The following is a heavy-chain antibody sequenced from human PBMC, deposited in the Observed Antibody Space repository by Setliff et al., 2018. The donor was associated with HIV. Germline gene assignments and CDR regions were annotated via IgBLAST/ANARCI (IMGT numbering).Heavy chain of an antibody. J-gene: IGHJ6*03. CDR2: INWNGGST. V-gene: IGHV3-20*04. CDR3: ARDPSAGANLYYYVDV. Sequence: GGSLRLSCAASGFTFDEYGMSWVRQAPGKGLEWVSGINWNGGSTGYADSVKGRFTISRDNAKNSLYLQMSSLRAEDTAVYYCARDPSAGANLYYYVDVWGKGTTVTVSS. D-gene: IGHD1-26*01. CDR1: GFTFDEYG.